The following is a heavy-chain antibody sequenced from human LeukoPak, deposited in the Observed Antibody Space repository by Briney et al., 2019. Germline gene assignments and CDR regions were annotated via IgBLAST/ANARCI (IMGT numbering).Heavy chain of an antibody. J-gene: IGHJ4*02. Sequence: GEALEISWDGSGYSFTSYWIGWGRPMPGKGVEWMGIIYPGDSDTRYSPSFQGQVTISADKSISTAYLQWSSLKASDTAMYYCARERDGSGSYPIFDYWGQGTLVTVSS. D-gene: IGHD3-10*01. V-gene: IGHV5-51*01. CDR2: IYPGDSDT. CDR3: ARERDGSGSYPIFDY. CDR1: GYSFTSYW.